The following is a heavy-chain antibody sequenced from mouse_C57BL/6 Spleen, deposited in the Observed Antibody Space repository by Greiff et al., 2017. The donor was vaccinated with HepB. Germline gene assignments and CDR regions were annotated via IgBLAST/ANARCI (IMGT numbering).Heavy chain of an antibody. CDR3: ARNGYDGYYVRFAY. J-gene: IGHJ3*01. CDR2: IYPGGGYT. Sequence: QVQLQQSGAELVRPGTSVKMSCKASGYTFTNYWIGWAKQRPGHGLEWIGDIYPGGGYTNYNEKFKGKATLTADKSSSTAYMQFSSLTSEDSAIYYCARNGYDGYYVRFAYWGQGTLVTVSA. D-gene: IGHD2-3*01. CDR1: GYTFTNYW. V-gene: IGHV1-63*01.